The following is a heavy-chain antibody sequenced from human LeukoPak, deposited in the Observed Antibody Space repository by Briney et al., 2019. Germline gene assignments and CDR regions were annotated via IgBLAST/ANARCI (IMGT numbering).Heavy chain of an antibody. CDR3: ARSNYGDSSRYGY. J-gene: IGHJ4*02. V-gene: IGHV3-48*02. Sequence: GGSLRLSCAASGFTLSMYSMTWVRQPPGKGLEWVSYISSSSSSIQYADSVKGRFTIFRDSAKNSLYLQMNSLRDEDTAIYYCARSNYGDSSRYGYWGQGTLVTVSS. CDR2: ISSSSSSI. CDR1: GFTLSMYS. D-gene: IGHD2-21*02.